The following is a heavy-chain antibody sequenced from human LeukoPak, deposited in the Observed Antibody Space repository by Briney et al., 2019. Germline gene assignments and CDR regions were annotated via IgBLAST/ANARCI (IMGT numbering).Heavy chain of an antibody. V-gene: IGHV4-59*01. CDR2: IYHNGNT. J-gene: IGHJ4*02. Sequence: SETLSLTCTVSGGSITNYYWSWIRQPPGKGLEWIGYIYHNGNTNYNASLKSRVTMSVDTSKNQFSLEVGSVTAADAAVYYCARYYEARTLDYWGQGTLATVSS. CDR1: GGSITNYY. D-gene: IGHD3-22*01. CDR3: ARYYEARTLDY.